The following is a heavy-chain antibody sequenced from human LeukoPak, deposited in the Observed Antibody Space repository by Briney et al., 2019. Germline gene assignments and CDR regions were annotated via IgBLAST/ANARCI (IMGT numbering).Heavy chain of an antibody. D-gene: IGHD2-2*01. Sequence: PSETLSLTCAVSGGSISSGGYYWSWIRQHPGKGLEWIGYIYYSGSTYYNPSLKSRVTISVDTSKNQFSLKLSSVTAADTAVYYCARSDSGYCSSTSCSNYFDYWGQGTLVTVSS. CDR1: GGSISSGGYY. V-gene: IGHV4-31*11. J-gene: IGHJ4*02. CDR2: IYYSGST. CDR3: ARSDSGYCSSTSCSNYFDY.